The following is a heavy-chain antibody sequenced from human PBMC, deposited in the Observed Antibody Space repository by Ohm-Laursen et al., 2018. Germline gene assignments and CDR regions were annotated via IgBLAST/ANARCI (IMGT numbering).Heavy chain of an antibody. CDR2: IGGSGDIT. D-gene: IGHD3-10*01. CDR1: GFTFSSYA. J-gene: IGHJ4*02. CDR3: AKDFHSGSGSYTDFDY. Sequence: SLRLSCAASGFTFSSYAMNWVRRAPGKGLEWVSGIGGSGDITYSADSVRGRFIISRDNSKNTLYLQMNSLRADDTAVYYCAKDFHSGSGSYTDFDYWGQGTLVTVSS. V-gene: IGHV3-23*01.